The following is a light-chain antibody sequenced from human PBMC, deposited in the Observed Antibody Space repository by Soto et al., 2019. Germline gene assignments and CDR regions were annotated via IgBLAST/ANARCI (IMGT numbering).Light chain of an antibody. CDR2: EGS. CDR3: SSYAGSNNSVV. Sequence: QSALTQPASVSGSPGQSITISCTGTSSDVGSYNLVSWYQQHPGKAPKLMIYEGSKRPSGVSNRFSASKSGNTASLTVSGLQAEDEADYYCSSYAGSNNSVVFGGGTKLTVL. J-gene: IGLJ2*01. CDR1: SSDVGSYNL. V-gene: IGLV2-14*02.